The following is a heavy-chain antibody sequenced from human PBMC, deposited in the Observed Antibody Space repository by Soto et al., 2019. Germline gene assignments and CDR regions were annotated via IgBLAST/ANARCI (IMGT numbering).Heavy chain of an antibody. V-gene: IGHV3-23*01. CDR2: ISGSGGST. CDR1: GFTFSSYA. J-gene: IGHJ3*02. Sequence: GGSLRLSCAASGFTFSSYAMSWVRQAPGKGLEWVSAISGSGGSTYYADSVKGRFTISRDNSKNTLYLQMNSLRAEDTAVYYCAKRYYYDSSGYYSEGAFDIWGQGTMVTVSS. CDR3: AKRYYYDSSGYYSEGAFDI. D-gene: IGHD3-22*01.